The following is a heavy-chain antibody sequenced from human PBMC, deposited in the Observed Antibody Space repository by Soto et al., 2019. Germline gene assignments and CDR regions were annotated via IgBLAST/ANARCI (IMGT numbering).Heavy chain of an antibody. J-gene: IGHJ4*02. Sequence: QVQLVQSGAEVRKPGSSVRVSCKASGGSFNRHTISWVRQAPGQGLEWMGGIIPIFGTANHAQKFQGRVTIMADESTSTVYMELSSLRSDDTAIYYCARGWGYDSTDYYYAYWGQRTLVIVAS. CDR3: ARGWGYDSTDYYYAY. CDR1: GGSFNRHT. CDR2: IIPIFGTA. V-gene: IGHV1-69*01. D-gene: IGHD3-22*01.